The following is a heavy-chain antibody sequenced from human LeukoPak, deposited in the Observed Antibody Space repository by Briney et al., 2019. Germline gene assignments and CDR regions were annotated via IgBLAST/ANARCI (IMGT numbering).Heavy chain of an antibody. Sequence: PSETLSLTCTVSGGSISSYYWSWIRQPPGKGLEWIGYIYYSGSTNYNPSLKSQVTISVDTSKNQFSLKLSSVTAADTAVYFCAYNRNFALDNWGQGTLVTVSS. CDR1: GGSISSYY. CDR3: AYNRNFALDN. J-gene: IGHJ4*01. V-gene: IGHV4-59*12. D-gene: IGHD1-14*01. CDR2: IYYSGST.